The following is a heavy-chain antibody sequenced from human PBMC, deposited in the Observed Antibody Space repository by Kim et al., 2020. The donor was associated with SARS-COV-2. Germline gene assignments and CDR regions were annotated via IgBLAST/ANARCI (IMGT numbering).Heavy chain of an antibody. CDR2: IRRKANRGIK. CDR1: GFTFGAYA. Sequence: GGSLRLSCTASGFTFGAYAMSWVRQAPGKGLERVGFIRRKANRGIKEYAAYVKGRFTISRDDSKSIPHLQRNILKTADTSVYYSNRADYWCQG. V-gene: IGHV3-49*04. J-gene: IGHJ4*02. CDR3: NRADY.